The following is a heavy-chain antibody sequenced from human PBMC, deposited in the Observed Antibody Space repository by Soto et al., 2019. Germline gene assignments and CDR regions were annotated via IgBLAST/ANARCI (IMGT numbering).Heavy chain of an antibody. Sequence: QSQTLSLTCAISGDSVSSNSAAWNWIRQSPSRGLEWLGRTYYRSKWYNDYAVSVKSRITINPDTSKNQFSLQLNSVTPEDTAVYYCARVQMRYDYIWGSYRYPNWFDPWGQGTLVTVSS. CDR2: TYYRSKWYN. J-gene: IGHJ5*02. D-gene: IGHD3-16*02. CDR1: GDSVSSNSAA. CDR3: ARVQMRYDYIWGSYRYPNWFDP. V-gene: IGHV6-1*01.